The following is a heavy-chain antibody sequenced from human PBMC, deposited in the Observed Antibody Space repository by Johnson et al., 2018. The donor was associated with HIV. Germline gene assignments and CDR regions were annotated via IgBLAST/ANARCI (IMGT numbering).Heavy chain of an antibody. D-gene: IGHD4-23*01. CDR1: GFTFSSYG. V-gene: IGHV3-30*18. Sequence: VQLVESGGGVVQPGRSLRLSCAASGFTFSSYGMHWVRQAPGKGLEWLAVISYDGSNKYYADSVRGRFTISRENSKNTLYLQMNSLRAEDTAVYYCAKVGATVVTPRGEAFEIWGQGAMVTVSS. J-gene: IGHJ3*02. CDR2: ISYDGSNK. CDR3: AKVGATVVTPRGEAFEI.